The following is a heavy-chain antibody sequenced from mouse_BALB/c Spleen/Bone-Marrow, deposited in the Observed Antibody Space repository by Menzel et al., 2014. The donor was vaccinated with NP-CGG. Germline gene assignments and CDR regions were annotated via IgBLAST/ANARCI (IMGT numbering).Heavy chain of an antibody. J-gene: IGHJ4*01. CDR3: AKQGYYRYDYGMDY. V-gene: IGHV2-3*01. D-gene: IGHD2-14*01. CDR2: IWRDGGT. CDR1: GFSLTSYG. Sequence: VKLLEPGPGLATPSQCLSITCTVSGFSLTSYGVSWIRQPPGKGLEWLGDIWRDGGTNYHSDLISRQSISKDNSKSQVFLKLNRLQTDDTASHYCAKQGYYRYDYGMDYWGQGTSVTVSS.